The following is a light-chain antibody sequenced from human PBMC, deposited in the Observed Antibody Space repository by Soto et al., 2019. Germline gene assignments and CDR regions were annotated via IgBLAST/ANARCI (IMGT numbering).Light chain of an antibody. CDR3: QQLNSYPRT. CDR2: AAS. J-gene: IGKJ1*01. CDR1: QGINSY. V-gene: IGKV1-9*01. Sequence: IQLTQSPSVLSGSVGDRITITCRASQGINSYLAWYQQKPGKVPKLLIYAASTLHSGVPSRFSGSGSGTEFTLTISSLQPEDFATYYCQQLNSYPRTFGQGTKVDIK.